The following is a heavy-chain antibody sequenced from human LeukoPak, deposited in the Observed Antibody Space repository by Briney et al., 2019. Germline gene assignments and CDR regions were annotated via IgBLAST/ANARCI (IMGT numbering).Heavy chain of an antibody. J-gene: IGHJ4*02. CDR1: GVTFSSYS. CDR3: ARALDATITPRPGGANFDY. CDR2: ISSSSSYI. D-gene: IGHD6-6*01. Sequence: GGSLRLSCAASGVTFSSYSMNWVRQAPGKGLEWVSSISSSSSYIYYADSVKGRFTISRDNAKNTLYLQINSLRTEDTAIYYCARALDATITPRPGGANFDYWGQGTLVTVSS. V-gene: IGHV3-21*01.